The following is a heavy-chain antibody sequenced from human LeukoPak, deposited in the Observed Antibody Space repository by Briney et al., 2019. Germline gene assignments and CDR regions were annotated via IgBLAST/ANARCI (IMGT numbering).Heavy chain of an antibody. CDR2: IKQDGSEK. V-gene: IGHV3-7*01. Sequence: GGSLRLSCAASGFTFSSYWMSWVRQAPGKGLEWVANIKQDGSEKYYVDSVEGRFTISRDNAKNSLYLQMNSLRAEDTAVYYCARDHIQWLNTFDYWGQGTLVTVSS. D-gene: IGHD6-19*01. J-gene: IGHJ4*02. CDR3: ARDHIQWLNTFDY. CDR1: GFTFSSYW.